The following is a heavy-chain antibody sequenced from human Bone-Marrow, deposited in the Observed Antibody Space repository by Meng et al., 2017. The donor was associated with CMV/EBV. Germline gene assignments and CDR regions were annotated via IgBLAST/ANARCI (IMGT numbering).Heavy chain of an antibody. CDR1: GYAFTSYG. CDR2: ISAYNGNT. Sequence: KGSCTAGGYAFTSYGISWVLQAPGQGLEWMGWISAYNGNTNYAQKLQGRVTMTTDTSTSTAYMELRSLRSDDTAVYYCARGVGATSDYWGQGTLVTVSS. CDR3: ARGVGATSDY. J-gene: IGHJ4*02. V-gene: IGHV1-18*01. D-gene: IGHD1-26*01.